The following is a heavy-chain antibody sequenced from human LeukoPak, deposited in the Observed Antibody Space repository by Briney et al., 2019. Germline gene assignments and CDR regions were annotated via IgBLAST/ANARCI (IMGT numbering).Heavy chain of an antibody. J-gene: IGHJ4*02. CDR1: GFTFSSYG. CDR3: AKDGGSGYRHDY. Sequence: GGSLRLSCAASGFTFSSYGMHWVRQAPGKGLEWVAFIRYDGSNKYYADSVKGRFTISRDNTKNTLYLQMNSLRAEDTAVYYCAKDGGSGYRHDYWGQGTLVTVSS. V-gene: IGHV3-30*02. CDR2: IRYDGSNK. D-gene: IGHD5-12*01.